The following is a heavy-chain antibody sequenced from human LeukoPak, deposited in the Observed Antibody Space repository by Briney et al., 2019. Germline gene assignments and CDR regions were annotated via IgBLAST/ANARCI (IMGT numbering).Heavy chain of an antibody. V-gene: IGHV4-39*01. CDR2: IYYSGST. CDR3: ASPGYSYGYYYGMDV. J-gene: IGHJ6*02. CDR1: GRSINSSSYY. D-gene: IGHD5-18*01. Sequence: SDTLSLPCTVSGRSINSSSYYWGWIRQPPGKGLEWFGSIYYSGSTYYNPSLKSRVTISVDTSKNQFSLKLSSVTAADTAVYYCASPGYSYGYYYGMDVWGQGTTVTVSS.